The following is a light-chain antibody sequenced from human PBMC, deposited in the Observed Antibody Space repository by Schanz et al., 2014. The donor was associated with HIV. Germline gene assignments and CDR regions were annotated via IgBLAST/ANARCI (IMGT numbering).Light chain of an antibody. J-gene: IGLJ2*01. Sequence: QSALTQPPSASGSPGQTVTITCLGTTSDVGGYNFVSWYQHHPDNAPKLLIYEVTKRPSGVPDRFSASKSGNTASLAISGLRSDDEADYYCSSYTSSSTLVFGGGTKLTVL. V-gene: IGLV2-8*01. CDR1: TSDVGGYNF. CDR3: SSYTSSSTLV. CDR2: EVT.